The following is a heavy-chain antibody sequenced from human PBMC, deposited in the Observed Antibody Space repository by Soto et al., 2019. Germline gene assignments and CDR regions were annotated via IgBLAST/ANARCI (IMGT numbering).Heavy chain of an antibody. J-gene: IGHJ5*02. D-gene: IGHD1-26*01. V-gene: IGHV4-59*08. CDR2: IYYSGST. CDR3: ARRGWEAYKTGDWFDP. Sequence: SETLSLTCTVSGGSISSYYWSWIRQPPGKGLEWIGYIYYSGSTNYNPSLKSRVTISVVTSKNQFFLKLSSVTAADTAVYYCARRGWEAYKTGDWFDPWGQGTLVTVSS. CDR1: GGSISSYY.